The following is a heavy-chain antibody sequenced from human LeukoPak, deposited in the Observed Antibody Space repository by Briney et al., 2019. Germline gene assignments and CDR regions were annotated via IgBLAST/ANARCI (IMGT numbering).Heavy chain of an antibody. D-gene: IGHD2-15*01. V-gene: IGHV3-11*01. CDR3: ARVLRYCSGGNCYSGGLGYMDV. CDR2: ISRSGSTK. CDR1: GFTFSDYY. Sequence: GGSLRLSCAASGFTFSDYYMSWIRQAPGKGLEWVSSISRSGSTKYYADSVKGRFTISRDNAKNSLFLQMNSLRAEDTAVYYCARVLRYCSGGNCYSGGLGYMDVWGKGTTVTISS. J-gene: IGHJ6*03.